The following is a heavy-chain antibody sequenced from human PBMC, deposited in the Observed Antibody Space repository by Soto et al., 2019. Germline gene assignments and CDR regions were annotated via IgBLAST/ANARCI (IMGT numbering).Heavy chain of an antibody. Sequence: QVQLVQSGAEVKKPGASVRVSCKASGYTFTTYYLHWLRQAPGQGIEWMGMIDPRAGSASHAQNFQGRVTMTRDTSTRTVYMDLRSLRSEDTAVDYCARAGYYDSSGYDGFDIWGQGTMVTVSS. D-gene: IGHD3-22*01. CDR2: IDPRAGSA. CDR3: ARAGYYDSSGYDGFDI. V-gene: IGHV1-46*01. J-gene: IGHJ3*02. CDR1: GYTFTTYY.